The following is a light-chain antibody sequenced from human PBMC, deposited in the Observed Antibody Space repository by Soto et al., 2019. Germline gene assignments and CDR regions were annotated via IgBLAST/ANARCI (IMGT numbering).Light chain of an antibody. CDR2: DVS. CDR3: GSYTSDNTLV. Sequence: QSGLTQPASVSGSPGQSITISCTGTSSDIGSYNYVSWYQQHPGEVPRLMIYDVSNRPSGVSNRFSGSKSGNTASLTISGLQAEDEADYYCGSYTSDNTLVFGGGTKLTVL. J-gene: IGLJ2*01. CDR1: SSDIGSYNY. V-gene: IGLV2-14*03.